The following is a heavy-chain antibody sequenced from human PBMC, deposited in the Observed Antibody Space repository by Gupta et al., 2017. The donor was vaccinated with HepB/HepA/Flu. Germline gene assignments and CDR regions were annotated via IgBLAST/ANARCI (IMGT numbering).Heavy chain of an antibody. CDR3: TTDGVVVSAAKNAY. J-gene: IGHJ4*02. CDR1: GFTFTNAW. CDR2: IKSKTDGGTA. V-gene: IGHV3-15*01. D-gene: IGHD2-2*01. Sequence: VQLVESGGGLVKPGESLRLYCAASGFTFTNAWMSWVRQAPGKGLEWVGRIKSKTDGGTADYAAPVKGRFTISRDDSKNTLYLRINSLEAEDTAVYYCTTDGVVVSAAKNAYWGQGPLVTVSS.